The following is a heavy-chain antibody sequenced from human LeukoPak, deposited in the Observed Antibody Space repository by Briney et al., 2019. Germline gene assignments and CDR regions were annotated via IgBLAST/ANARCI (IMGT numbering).Heavy chain of an antibody. CDR3: ATAYYDSSGYYLHYYYYGMDV. CDR1: GGSISSYY. D-gene: IGHD3-22*01. CDR2: IYTSGGT. Sequence: SETLSLTCTVSGGSISSYYWSWIRQPAGKGLEWIGRIYTSGGTNYNPSLKSRVTISVDTSKNRFSLKLSSVTAADTAVYYCATAYYDSSGYYLHYYYYGMDVWGQGTTVTVSS. J-gene: IGHJ6*02. V-gene: IGHV4-4*07.